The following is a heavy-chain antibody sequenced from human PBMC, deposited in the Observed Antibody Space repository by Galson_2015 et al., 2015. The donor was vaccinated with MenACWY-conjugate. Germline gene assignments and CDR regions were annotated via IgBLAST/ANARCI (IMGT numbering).Heavy chain of an antibody. CDR3: AIQNYGSGSYFFDY. V-gene: IGHV3-23*01. Sequence: SLRLSCAASGFTFSSYAMSWVRQAPGKGLEWVSAISGSGGSTYYADSVKGRFTISRDNSKNTLYLQMNSLRAEDTAVYYCAIQNYGSGSYFFDYWGQGTLVTVSS. CDR1: GFTFSSYA. CDR2: ISGSGGST. D-gene: IGHD3-10*01. J-gene: IGHJ4*02.